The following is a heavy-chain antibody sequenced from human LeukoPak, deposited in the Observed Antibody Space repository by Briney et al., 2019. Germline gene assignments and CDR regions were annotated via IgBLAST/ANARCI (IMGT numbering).Heavy chain of an antibody. V-gene: IGHV4-4*07. CDR1: GGSISNSY. CDR3: ARSTSYYDILTGYYAEFVSFDY. J-gene: IGHJ4*02. CDR2: IHYTGST. D-gene: IGHD3-9*01. Sequence: SETLSLTCTVSGGSISNSYWSWIRQPAGKGLEWIGHIHYTGSTNYNPSLTSRVTMSVDTSKNNFSLKLSSVTAADTAVYYCARSTSYYDILTGYYAEFVSFDYWGQGTLVTVSS.